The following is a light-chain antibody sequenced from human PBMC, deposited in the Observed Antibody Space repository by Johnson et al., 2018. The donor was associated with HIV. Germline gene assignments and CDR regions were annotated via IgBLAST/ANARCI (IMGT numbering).Light chain of an antibody. J-gene: IGLJ1*01. V-gene: IGLV1-51*02. Sequence: QSVLTQPPSVSAAPGQTVNISCSGNVSNIDSYFVSWYQQLPGAAPTLLIYEDNKRPSGIPDRFSGSKSGATATLGITGLQTGDEADYYCGIWDASLSPLYVFGTGTTITVL. CDR1: VSNIDSYF. CDR2: EDN. CDR3: GIWDASLSPLYV.